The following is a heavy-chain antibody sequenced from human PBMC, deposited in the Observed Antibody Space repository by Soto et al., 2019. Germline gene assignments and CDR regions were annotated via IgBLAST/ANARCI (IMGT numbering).Heavy chain of an antibody. J-gene: IGHJ4*02. V-gene: IGHV4-39*01. CDR3: ARRIKACYYFDY. CDR2: AYYSGDT. Sequence: SETLSLTCTVSGGSISSGSHYWDWIRQPPGKGLEWIGSAYYSGDTNYNPSLKSRVSISVDTSRNQFSLKLTSVTAAVTGVYYCARRIKACYYFDYWAQGTQVTVSS. CDR1: GGSISSGSHY. D-gene: IGHD2-15*01.